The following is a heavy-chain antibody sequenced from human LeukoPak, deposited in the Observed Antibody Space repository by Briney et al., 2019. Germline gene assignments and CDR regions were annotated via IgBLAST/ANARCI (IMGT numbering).Heavy chain of an antibody. CDR2: ISYDGSNK. V-gene: IGHV3-30-3*01. CDR1: GFTFSSYA. J-gene: IGHJ4*02. CDR3: ARSYDFWSGYPDY. Sequence: PGGSLRLSCAASGFTFSSYAMHWVRQAPGKGLEWVAVISYDGSNKYYADSVKGRFTTSRDNSKNTLYLQMNSLRAEDTAVYYCARSYDFWSGYPDYWGQGTLVTVSS. D-gene: IGHD3-3*01.